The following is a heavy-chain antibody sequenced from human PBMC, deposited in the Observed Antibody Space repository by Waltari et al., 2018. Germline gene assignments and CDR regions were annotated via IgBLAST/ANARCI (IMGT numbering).Heavy chain of an antibody. CDR1: GGSISSSSYY. V-gene: IGHV4-39*07. D-gene: IGHD3-3*01. Sequence: QLQLQESGPGLVKPSETLSLTCTVSGGSISSSSYYWGWIRQPPGKGLEWIGSIYYSGSTYYNPSLQSRVTISVDTSKNQFSLKLSSVTAADTAVYSCAAVGDFWSGYWKYYFDYWGQGTLVTVSS. CDR2: IYYSGST. CDR3: AAVGDFWSGYWKYYFDY. J-gene: IGHJ4*02.